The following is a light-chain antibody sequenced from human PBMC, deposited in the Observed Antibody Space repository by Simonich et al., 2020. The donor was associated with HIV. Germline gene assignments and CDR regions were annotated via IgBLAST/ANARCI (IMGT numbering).Light chain of an antibody. Sequence: EIVLTQSPGTLSLSPGERATPSCRASQSVSSSYLAWYQQKPGLAPRLLIYDASSRATGIPDRFSGSGSGTDLTRTISRLEPEDFAVYYCQQYGSSPQTFGQGTKLEIK. CDR3: QQYGSSPQT. V-gene: IGKV3D-20*01. CDR2: DAS. J-gene: IGKJ2*01. CDR1: QSVSSSY.